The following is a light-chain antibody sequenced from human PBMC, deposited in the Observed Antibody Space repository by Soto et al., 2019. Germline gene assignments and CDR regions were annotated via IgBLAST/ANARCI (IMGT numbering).Light chain of an antibody. CDR1: QTVRNNY. CDR2: DAS. V-gene: IGKV3-20*01. J-gene: IGKJ5*01. CDR3: QQYNNWPLT. Sequence: EFVLTQSPGTLSLSPGERATLSCRASQTVRNNYLAWYQQKPGQAPRLLIYDASSRATGIPDRFSGGGSGTECTLTISSLLSEDFAVYYCQQYNNWPLTLGQGTRLEIK.